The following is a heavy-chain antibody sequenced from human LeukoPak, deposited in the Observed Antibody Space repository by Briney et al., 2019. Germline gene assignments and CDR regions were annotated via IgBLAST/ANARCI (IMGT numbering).Heavy chain of an antibody. CDR1: GGSISSGGYY. J-gene: IGHJ4*02. V-gene: IGHV4-31*03. CDR2: IYYSGST. Sequence: SETLSLTCTVSGGSISSGGYYRSWIRQHPGKGLEWIGYIYYSGSTYYNPSLKSRVTISVDTSKNQFSLKLSSVTAADTAVYYCASYSNYADEGPYFDYWGQGTLVTVSS. CDR3: ASYSNYADEGPYFDY. D-gene: IGHD4-11*01.